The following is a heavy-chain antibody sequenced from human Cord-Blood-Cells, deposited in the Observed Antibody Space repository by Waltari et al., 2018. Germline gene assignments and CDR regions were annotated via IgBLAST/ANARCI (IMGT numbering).Heavy chain of an antibody. Sequence: QVQLVQSGAEVKKPGASVKVSCKASGYTFTSYDINWVRQATGQGLEWMGWMNPNGGNTGYAQKLQGRVTITRNTSISTDYMELSSLRSEDTAVYYCARWPRGYCSSTSCYDYWGQGTLVTVSS. CDR3: ARWPRGYCSSTSCYDY. J-gene: IGHJ4*02. CDR2: MNPNGGNT. V-gene: IGHV1-8*03. D-gene: IGHD2-2*01. CDR1: GYTFTSYD.